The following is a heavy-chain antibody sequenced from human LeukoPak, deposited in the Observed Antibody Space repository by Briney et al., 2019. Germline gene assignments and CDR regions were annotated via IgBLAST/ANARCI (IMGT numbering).Heavy chain of an antibody. CDR3: ARDGNFWSGYPNWFDP. CDR1: GFTFSSYG. J-gene: IGHJ5*02. V-gene: IGHV3-33*01. D-gene: IGHD3-3*01. Sequence: GGSLRLSCAASGFTFSSYGMHWVRQAPGKGLEWVAVIWYDGSNKYYADSVKGRFTISRDNSKNTLYLQMNSLSAEDTAVYYCARDGNFWSGYPNWFDPWGQGTLVTVSS. CDR2: IWYDGSNK.